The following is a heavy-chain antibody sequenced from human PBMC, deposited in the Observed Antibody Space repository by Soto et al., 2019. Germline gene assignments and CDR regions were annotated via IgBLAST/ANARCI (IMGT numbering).Heavy chain of an antibody. D-gene: IGHD1-7*01. V-gene: IGHV4-4*02. CDR3: ARVGGTAYYFDY. J-gene: IGHJ4*02. CDR1: GGSISSSNW. CDR2: IYHSGST. Sequence: QVQLQESGPGLVKPSGTLSLTSADSGGSISSSNWWSWVRQPPGKGLEWIGEIYHSGSTNYNPSLKSRVTISVDKCKNQFSLKLSSVTAADTAVYYCARVGGTAYYFDYWGQGTLVTVSS.